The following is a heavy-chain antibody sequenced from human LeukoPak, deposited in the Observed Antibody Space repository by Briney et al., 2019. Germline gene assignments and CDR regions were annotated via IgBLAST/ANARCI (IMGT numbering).Heavy chain of an antibody. D-gene: IGHD2-15*01. Sequence: SETLSLTCTVSGGSISSYYWSWIRQPPGKGLEWIGYICYSGSTNYNPSLKSRVTISVDTSKNQFSLKLSSVTAADTAVYYCARDVGGREGLDYWGQGTLVTVSS. CDR2: ICYSGST. J-gene: IGHJ4*02. CDR1: GGSISSYY. CDR3: ARDVGGREGLDY. V-gene: IGHV4-59*01.